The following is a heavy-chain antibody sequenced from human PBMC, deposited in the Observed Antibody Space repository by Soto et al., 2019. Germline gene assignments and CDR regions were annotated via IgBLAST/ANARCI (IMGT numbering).Heavy chain of an antibody. CDR1: GGSISNYY. Sequence: SETLSLTCTVSGGSISNYYWSWIRQPPGKGLEYIGYVYYTGSTDYNPYLKNRVTMSVDTSKNQFSLKLSSETAADTAVYYCARGSSSWEVKYYYYGMDVWGQGTTVTVSS. CDR3: ARGSSSWEVKYYYYGMDV. J-gene: IGHJ6*02. D-gene: IGHD6-13*01. CDR2: VYYTGST. V-gene: IGHV4-59*01.